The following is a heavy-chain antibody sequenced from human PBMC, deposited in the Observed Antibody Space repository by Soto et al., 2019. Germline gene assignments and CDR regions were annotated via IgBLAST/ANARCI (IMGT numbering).Heavy chain of an antibody. V-gene: IGHV3-33*01. CDR1: GFTFSSYG. Sequence: GSLRLSCAASGFTFSSYGMHWVRQAPGKGLEWVAVIWYDGSNKYYADSVKGRFTISRDNSKNTLYLQMNSLRAEDTAVYYCARERRCSGGSCYYFDYWGQGTLVTVSS. CDR2: IWYDGSNK. CDR3: ARERRCSGGSCYYFDY. D-gene: IGHD2-15*01. J-gene: IGHJ4*02.